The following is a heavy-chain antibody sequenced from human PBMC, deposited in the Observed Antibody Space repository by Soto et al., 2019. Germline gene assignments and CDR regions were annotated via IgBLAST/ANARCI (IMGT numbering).Heavy chain of an antibody. CDR2: ISGRGGST. Sequence: WGSLRLSCAASGFTFSSYAMSWVRQTPGKGLEWVSAISGRGGSTYYADSVKGRFTISRDNSKNTLYLQMNSLRAEDTAVYYSAKNGGPAMIVVNDYWGQRTLVTLSS. J-gene: IGHJ4*02. CDR3: AKNGGPAMIVVNDY. V-gene: IGHV3-23*01. D-gene: IGHD3-22*01. CDR1: GFTFSSYA.